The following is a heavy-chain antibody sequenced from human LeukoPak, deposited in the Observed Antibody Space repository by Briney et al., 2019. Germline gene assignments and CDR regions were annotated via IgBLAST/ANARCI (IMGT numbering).Heavy chain of an antibody. CDR3: ARSGGSGYSSSWYGDY. V-gene: IGHV1-18*01. CDR1: GYTFTSYG. Sequence: ASVKVSCKASGYTFTSYGISWVRQAPGQGLEWMGWISAYNGNTNYAQKLQGRATMTTDTSTSTAYMELRSLRSDDTAVYYCARSGGSGYSSSWYGDYWGQGTLVTVSS. J-gene: IGHJ4*02. CDR2: ISAYNGNT. D-gene: IGHD6-13*01.